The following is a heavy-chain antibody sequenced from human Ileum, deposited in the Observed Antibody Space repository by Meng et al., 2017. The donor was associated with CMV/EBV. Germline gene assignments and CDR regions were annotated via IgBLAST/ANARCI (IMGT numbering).Heavy chain of an antibody. CDR2: ITTDGRST. J-gene: IGHJ3*02. V-gene: IGHV3-23*01. D-gene: IGHD1-1*01. CDR1: GLTFSSYA. CDR3: AKGPWTDPHAFDI. Sequence: GESLKISCAASGLTFSSYAMSWVRQAPGKGLECVSIITTDGRSTYHADSVKGRFTISRDNSKNMLYLQMNSLRAEDTAVYYCAKGPWTDPHAFDIWGRGTLVTFSS.